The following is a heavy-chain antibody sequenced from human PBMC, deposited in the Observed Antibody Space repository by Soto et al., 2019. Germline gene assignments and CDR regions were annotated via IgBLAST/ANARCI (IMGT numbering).Heavy chain of an antibody. CDR3: AHTKDSSGFLTC. CDR1: GFSLSVYGVR. J-gene: IGHJ1*01. D-gene: IGHD3-22*01. CDR2: IHWNDDK. Sequence: SGPTLVNPTQTLTLTCSFSGFSLSVYGVRVIWFRQPPGETLEWLALIHWNDDKRYSPYLKSRLTITKDTSKNQVVLTLTNLDPLDTRTYFCAHTKDSSGFLTCWGQGILVTVSS. V-gene: IGHV2-5*01.